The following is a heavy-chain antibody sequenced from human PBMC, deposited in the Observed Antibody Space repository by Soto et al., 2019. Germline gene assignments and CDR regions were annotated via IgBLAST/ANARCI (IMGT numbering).Heavy chain of an antibody. D-gene: IGHD3-9*01. Sequence: QVQLVESGGGLVKPGGSLRLSCAAPGFTFSDYYMSWIRQAPGKGLEWVSYISSSGSTIYYADSVKGRFTISRDNAKNSLYLQMNSLRAEDTAVYYCARDERYDILTGYYRSSTIDYWGQGTLVTVSS. CDR3: ARDERYDILTGYYRSSTIDY. CDR2: ISSSGSTI. CDR1: GFTFSDYY. V-gene: IGHV3-11*01. J-gene: IGHJ4*02.